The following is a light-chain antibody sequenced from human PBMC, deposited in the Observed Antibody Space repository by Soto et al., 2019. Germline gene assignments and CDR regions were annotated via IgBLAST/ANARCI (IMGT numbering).Light chain of an antibody. CDR2: GAS. J-gene: IGKJ1*01. CDR1: QSVSSSY. V-gene: IGKV3-20*01. Sequence: IVLTQSPGTLSMSPGDRSTLSFRASQSVSSSYLAWYQQIPGQAPRLLIYGASSRATGIPDRFSGSGSGTDFTLTISRLEPEDFAVYYCQQYGSSPPTFGQGTKVDIK. CDR3: QQYGSSPPT.